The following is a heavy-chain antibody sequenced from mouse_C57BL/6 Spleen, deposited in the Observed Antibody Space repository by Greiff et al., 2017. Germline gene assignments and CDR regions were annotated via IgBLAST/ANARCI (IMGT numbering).Heavy chain of an antibody. Sequence: VQLQQSGPELVKPGASVKISCKASGYAFSSSWMNWVKQRPGKGLEWIGRIYPGDGDTTYNGKFKGKATLTADKSSSTAYMQLSSLTSEDSAVYFCARNWDRYFDYWGQGTTLTVSS. CDR1: GYAFSSSW. CDR2: IYPGDGDT. D-gene: IGHD4-1*01. V-gene: IGHV1-82*01. CDR3: ARNWDRYFDY. J-gene: IGHJ2*01.